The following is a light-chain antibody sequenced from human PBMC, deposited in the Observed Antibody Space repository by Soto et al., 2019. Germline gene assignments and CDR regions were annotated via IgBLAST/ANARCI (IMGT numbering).Light chain of an antibody. CDR2: QDS. Sequence: SSELTQPPSVSVSPGQTASITCSGDTLGDKYACWYQQKPRQSPVLVIYQDSKRPSGIPERFSGSNSGNTATLTISGTQAMDEADYYCQAWDSSTGVVFGGGTKVTVL. CDR1: TLGDKY. CDR3: QAWDSSTGVV. V-gene: IGLV3-1*01. J-gene: IGLJ2*01.